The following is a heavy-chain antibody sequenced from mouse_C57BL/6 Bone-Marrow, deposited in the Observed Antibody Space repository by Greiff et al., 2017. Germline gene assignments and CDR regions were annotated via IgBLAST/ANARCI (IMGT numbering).Heavy chain of an antibody. V-gene: IGHV14-2*01. CDR3: ARSGLYGSSFNAMDY. Sequence: EVKLMESGAELVKPGASVKLSCTASGFNIKDYYMHWVKQRTEQGLEWIGRIDPEDGETKYAPKFQGKATITADTSSNTAYLQLSSLTSEDTAVYYGARSGLYGSSFNAMDYWGQGTSVTVSS. D-gene: IGHD1-1*01. CDR2: IDPEDGET. J-gene: IGHJ4*01. CDR1: GFNIKDYY.